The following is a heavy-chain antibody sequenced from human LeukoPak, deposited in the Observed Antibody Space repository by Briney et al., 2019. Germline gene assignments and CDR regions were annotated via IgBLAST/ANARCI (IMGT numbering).Heavy chain of an antibody. CDR1: GFTFNTYG. Sequence: GGSLRLSCEASGFTFNTYGMHWVRQAPGKGLEWLAVISYDERNKYYADSVKGRFTISRDNSNNTLYLQMSSLRPEDTAVYYCANGAVYCASPKYPSGSAPSCFAHWGQGTLVTVSS. J-gene: IGHJ4*02. V-gene: IGHV3-30*18. CDR2: ISYDERNK. D-gene: IGHD4/OR15-4a*01. CDR3: ANGAVYCASPKYPSGSAPSCFAH.